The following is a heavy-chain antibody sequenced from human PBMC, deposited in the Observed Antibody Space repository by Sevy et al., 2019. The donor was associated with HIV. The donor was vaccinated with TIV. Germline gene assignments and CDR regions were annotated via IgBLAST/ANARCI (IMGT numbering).Heavy chain of an antibody. V-gene: IGHV4-39*01. CDR2: IYYSGSK. J-gene: IGHJ4*02. Sequence: GSLRLSCTVSGGSISSSSYYWGWIRQPPGKGLEWIGSIYYSGSKYYNPSLKSRVTISVDTSKNQFSLKLSSVTAADTAVYYCAALAYCGGDCYSFDYWGQGTLVTVSS. CDR3: AALAYCGGDCYSFDY. CDR1: GGSISSSSYY. D-gene: IGHD2-21*02.